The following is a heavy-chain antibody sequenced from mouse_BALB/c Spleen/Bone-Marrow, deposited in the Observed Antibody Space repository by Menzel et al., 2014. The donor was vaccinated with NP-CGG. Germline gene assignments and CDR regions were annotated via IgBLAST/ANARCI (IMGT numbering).Heavy chain of an antibody. CDR3: ARSGDSSGYGFAY. CDR2: IYPGDGST. Sequence: VKLQESGPELVKPGALVKISCKASGYTFTSYDINWVKQRPGQGLEWIGWIYPGDGSTKYNEKFKGKATPTADKSSSTAYMQLSSLTSENSAVYFCARSGDSSGYGFAYWGQGTLVTVSA. CDR1: GYTFTSYD. V-gene: IGHV1S56*01. J-gene: IGHJ3*01. D-gene: IGHD3-2*01.